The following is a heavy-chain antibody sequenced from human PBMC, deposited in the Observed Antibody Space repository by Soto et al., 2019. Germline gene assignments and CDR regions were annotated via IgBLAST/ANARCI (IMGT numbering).Heavy chain of an antibody. CDR2: IFAGGAS. J-gene: IGHJ4*02. Sequence: EVQLVESGGGLVQPGGSLRLSCAGSGFTVSRSYMTWVRQAPGKGFEWVSTIFAGGASYYAASVKGRFMMARDISGNTLTLQMKKVRAEDTAVYYCARGLHSEPMFLSVAANWGQGIVVAVSS. CDR3: ARGLHSEPMFLSVAAN. V-gene: IGHV3-66*01. D-gene: IGHD2-21*02. CDR1: GFTVSRSY.